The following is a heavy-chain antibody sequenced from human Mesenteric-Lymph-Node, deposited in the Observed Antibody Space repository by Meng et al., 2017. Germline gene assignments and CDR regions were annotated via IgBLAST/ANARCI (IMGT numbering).Heavy chain of an antibody. Sequence: GESLKISCAASGFTFSSYAMSWVRQAPGKGLEWVSAISGSGGSTYYADSVKGRFTISRDNSKNTLYLQMNSLRAEDTAVYYCAKVFRWGLDYWGQGTLVTVSS. D-gene: IGHD3-16*01. CDR3: AKVFRWGLDY. J-gene: IGHJ4*02. CDR2: ISGSGGST. CDR1: GFTFSSYA. V-gene: IGHV3-23*01.